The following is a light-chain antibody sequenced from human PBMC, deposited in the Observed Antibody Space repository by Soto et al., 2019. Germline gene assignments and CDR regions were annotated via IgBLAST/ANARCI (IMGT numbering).Light chain of an antibody. Sequence: DIQMTQSPSTLSASVGDRVTITCRTSQSITNYLAWYQHKPGKAPKLLIYDASSLESGVPSRFSGSGSETEFTLTISSLQPDDFATYYCQQYNIYPWTFGQGSSVEIK. CDR2: DAS. CDR1: QSITNY. V-gene: IGKV1-5*01. CDR3: QQYNIYPWT. J-gene: IGKJ1*01.